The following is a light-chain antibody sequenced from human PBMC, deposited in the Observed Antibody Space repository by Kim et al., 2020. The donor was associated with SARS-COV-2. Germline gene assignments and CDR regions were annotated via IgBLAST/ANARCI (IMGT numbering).Light chain of an antibody. CDR3: QQYNSWPLT. CDR2: DAS. Sequence: VAPGESAALSCRASQSVSTILAWYQQKPGQAPRLRIHDASTRATGIPARFSGSGSGTEFTLTISSLQSDDSAVYFCQQYNSWPLTFGGGTKVDIK. V-gene: IGKV3-15*01. CDR1: QSVSTI. J-gene: IGKJ4*01.